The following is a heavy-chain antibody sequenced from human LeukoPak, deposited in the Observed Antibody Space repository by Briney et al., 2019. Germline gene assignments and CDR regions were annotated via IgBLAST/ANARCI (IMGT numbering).Heavy chain of an antibody. CDR1: GGTFSSYT. J-gene: IGHJ1*01. D-gene: IGHD2-2*01. CDR2: IIPIFGTP. CDR3: ASAAIDREYFQH. Sequence: SVKVSCKASGGTFSSYTINWVRQAPGQGLEWMGGIIPIFGTPKYTQKFQGRVTITADESTSTAYMELSSLRSEDTAVYYCASAAIDREYFQHWGQGTLVTVSS. V-gene: IGHV1-69*13.